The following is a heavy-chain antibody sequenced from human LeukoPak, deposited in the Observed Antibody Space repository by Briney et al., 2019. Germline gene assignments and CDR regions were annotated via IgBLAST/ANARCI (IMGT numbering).Heavy chain of an antibody. V-gene: IGHV3-21*01. Sequence: GGSLRLSCAASRFTFSSYSMNWVRQAPGKGLEWVSSTSSSSSYIYYADSVKGRFTISRDNAKNSLYLQMNSLRAEDTAVYYCARPRVGAIEYWGQGTLVTVSS. CDR2: TSSSSSYI. J-gene: IGHJ4*02. CDR1: RFTFSSYS. D-gene: IGHD1-26*01. CDR3: ARPRVGAIEY.